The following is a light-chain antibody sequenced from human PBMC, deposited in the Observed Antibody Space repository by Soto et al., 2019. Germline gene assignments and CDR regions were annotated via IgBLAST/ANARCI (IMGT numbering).Light chain of an antibody. CDR3: SSYPSSFKGL. CDR1: SSDVGAYKY. Sequence: QSALTQPASVSGSPGQSITISCTGTSSDVGAYKYVSWYQQHPGKAPKVIIYEVNNRPSGVSNRFSGSKSGNTASLTISGLQAEDEADYYCSSYPSSFKGLFGGGTKLTVL. J-gene: IGLJ2*01. CDR2: EVN. V-gene: IGLV2-14*01.